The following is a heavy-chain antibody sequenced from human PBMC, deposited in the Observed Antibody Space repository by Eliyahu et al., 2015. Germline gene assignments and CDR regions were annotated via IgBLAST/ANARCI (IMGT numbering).Heavy chain of an antibody. CDR2: IYSGGST. V-gene: IGHV3-53*01. D-gene: IGHD6-19*01. CDR1: GFTVSSNY. Sequence: EVQLVESGGGLIQPGGSLRLSCAASGFTVSSNYMXWVRQAPGKGLEWVSVIYSGGSTYYXDSVKGRFTISRDNSKNTLYLQMNSLRAEDTAVYYCASSLKRQWLVTDYWGQGTLVTVSS. CDR3: ASSLKRQWLVTDY. J-gene: IGHJ4*02.